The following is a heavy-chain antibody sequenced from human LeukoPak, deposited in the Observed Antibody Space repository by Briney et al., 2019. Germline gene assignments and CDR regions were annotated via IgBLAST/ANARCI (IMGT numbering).Heavy chain of an antibody. CDR2: ISSSSSYI. Sequence: GSLRLSCAASGFTFSSYSMNWVRQAPGKGLEWVSSISSSSSYIYYADSVKGRFTISRDNAKNSLYLQMHSLRPEDTAVYYCVRDNPRCCGVVPANIDDFWGQGTLVTVSA. CDR1: GFTFSSYS. J-gene: IGHJ4*02. D-gene: IGHD2-15*01. CDR3: VRDNPRCCGVVPANIDDF. V-gene: IGHV3-21*01.